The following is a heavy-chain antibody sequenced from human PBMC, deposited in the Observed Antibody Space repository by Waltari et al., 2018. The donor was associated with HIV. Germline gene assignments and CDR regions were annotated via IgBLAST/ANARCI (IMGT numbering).Heavy chain of an antibody. V-gene: IGHV1-69*06. J-gene: IGHJ5*02. CDR3: ARAGEGYGVWRPSYVGWFDP. CDR2: IIPIFGTA. Sequence: QVQLVQSGAEVKKPGSSVKVSCKASGGTFSSYAISWVRQAPGQGLEWMGGIIPIFGTANYAQKFQGRVTITADKSTSTAYMELSSLRSEDTAVYYCARAGEGYGVWRPSYVGWFDPWGQGTLVTVSS. D-gene: IGHD3-16*01. CDR1: GGTFSSYA.